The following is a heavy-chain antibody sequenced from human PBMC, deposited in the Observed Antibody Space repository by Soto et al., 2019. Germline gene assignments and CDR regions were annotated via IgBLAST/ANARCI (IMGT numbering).Heavy chain of an antibody. CDR2: ISTYNGDT. V-gene: IGHV1-18*01. CDR3: ARAGAAPYYYYGMDV. Sequence: GASLKVSCKASGYTFSTSGMSWLRQAPGQGLEWMGWISTYNGDTNDAPKFQDRVTMTSDTSTSTVYMELRSLRSDDTAVYYCARAGAAPYYYYGMDVWGQGTRVTVS. D-gene: IGHD2-15*01. J-gene: IGHJ6*02. CDR1: GYTFSTSG.